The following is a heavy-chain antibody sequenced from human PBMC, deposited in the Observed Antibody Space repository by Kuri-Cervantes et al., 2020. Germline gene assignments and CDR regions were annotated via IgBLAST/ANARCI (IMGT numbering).Heavy chain of an antibody. CDR3: AKVPAAFTCGGDCYWIQDIAFDI. Sequence: GESLKISCAASGFTFSSYGMHWVRQAPGEGLEWVAVISYDGSDEYYADSVKGRFTISRDNSKNTLNLQMNSLRSEDTAVYYCAKVPAAFTCGGDCYWIQDIAFDIWGQGIKVTVSS. D-gene: IGHD2-21*02. CDR1: GFTFSSYG. CDR2: ISYDGSDE. J-gene: IGHJ3*02. V-gene: IGHV3-30*18.